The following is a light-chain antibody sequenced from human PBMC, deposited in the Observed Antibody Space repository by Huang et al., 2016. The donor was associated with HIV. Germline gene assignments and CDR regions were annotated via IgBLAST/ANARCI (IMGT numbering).Light chain of an antibody. CDR3: QQCNYWNPRYT. J-gene: IGKJ2*01. CDR2: GAS. Sequence: EIVMTQSPATLSVSPGERATRSCRASQNIGSSLAWYRQKPGQAPRLLIYGASTRATGIRARFSGSGSGTDFTLTISSLQSEDFAVYYCQQCNYWNPRYTFGQGTKLDMK. CDR1: QNIGSS. V-gene: IGKV3-15*01.